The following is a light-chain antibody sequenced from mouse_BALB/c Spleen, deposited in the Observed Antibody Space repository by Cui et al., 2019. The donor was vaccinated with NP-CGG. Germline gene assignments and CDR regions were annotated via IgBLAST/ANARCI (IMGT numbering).Light chain of an antibody. J-gene: IGLJ1*01. V-gene: IGLV1*01. CDR3: ALWYSNHWV. CDR2: GTN. Sequence: QAVVTQESALTTSPGETVTLTCRSSTGAVTTSNYANWVQEKPDHLFTGLIGGTNNRAPGVPARFSGSLIGDKAALTITGAQIEDEATYFCALWYSNHWVFGRGTKLTVL. CDR1: TGAVTTSNY.